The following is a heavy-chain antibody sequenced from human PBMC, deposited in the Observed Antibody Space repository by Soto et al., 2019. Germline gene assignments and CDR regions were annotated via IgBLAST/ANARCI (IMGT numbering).Heavy chain of an antibody. CDR3: ARDFGHGYYLDY. CDR1: GFSFSNYN. D-gene: IGHD3-3*01. CDR2: ITDSSDTV. Sequence: PGGSLRLSCVASGFSFSNYNMNWVRQAPGKGLEWVSYITDSSDTVHYADSVRGRFTISRDNAESSLYLQMNSLRDEDTAVYFCARDFGHGYYLDYCGRGTLVTVSS. V-gene: IGHV3-48*02. J-gene: IGHJ4*02.